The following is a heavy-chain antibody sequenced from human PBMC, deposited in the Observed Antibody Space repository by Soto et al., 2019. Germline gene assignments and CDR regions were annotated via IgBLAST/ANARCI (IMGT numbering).Heavy chain of an antibody. CDR2: INIDGTIT. CDR1: GLTFSIYW. D-gene: IGHD1-1*01. CDR3: ARDSNNWYDSYFDY. J-gene: IGHJ4*02. V-gene: IGHV3-74*01. Sequence: GGSLRLSCAASGLTFSIYWMHLVRQSPGKGLVWVSSINIDGTITRFADSVKGRFTISRDNAKNTLYLQMNSLRAEDKAVYYCARDSNNWYDSYFDYWGQGNLVTVSS.